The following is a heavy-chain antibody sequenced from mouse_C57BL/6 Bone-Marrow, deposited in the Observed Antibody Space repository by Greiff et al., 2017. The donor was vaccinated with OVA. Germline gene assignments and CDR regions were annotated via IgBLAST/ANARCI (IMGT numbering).Heavy chain of an antibody. CDR3: ARAHYGSSYCWYFDV. Sequence: VQLKQSGAELVKPGASVKLSCTASGFNIKDYYMHWVKQRTEQGLEWIGRIDPEDGETKSAPKFQGKATIATDTSSNTAYLQRSSLTSEDTAVYDCARAHYGSSYCWYFDVWGTGTTVTVSS. D-gene: IGHD1-1*01. J-gene: IGHJ1*03. CDR2: IDPEDGET. V-gene: IGHV14-2*01. CDR1: GFNIKDYY.